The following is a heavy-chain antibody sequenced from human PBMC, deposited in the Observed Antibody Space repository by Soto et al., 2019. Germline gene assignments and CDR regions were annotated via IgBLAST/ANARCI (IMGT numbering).Heavy chain of an antibody. CDR3: AKDLRGGSIVVVDYYYYYGMDV. V-gene: IGHV3-30*18. D-gene: IGHD2-15*01. CDR1: GFTFSSYG. CDR2: ISYDGSNK. Sequence: GGSLRLSCAASGFTFSSYGMHWVRQAPGKGLEWVAVISYDGSNKYYADSVKGRFTISRDNSKNTLYLQMNSLRAEDTAVYYCAKDLRGGSIVVVDYYYYYGMDVWGQGTTVTVSS. J-gene: IGHJ6*02.